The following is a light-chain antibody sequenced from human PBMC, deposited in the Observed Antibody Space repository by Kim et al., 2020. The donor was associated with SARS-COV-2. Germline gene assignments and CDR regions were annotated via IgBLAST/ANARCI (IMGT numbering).Light chain of an antibody. J-gene: IGKJ2*01. Sequence: RATINCKSSQSVLSNSNNRNYLAWYQQKPGQPPNLLIYWASTRESGVPDRFSGSGSGTDFTLTISSLQAEDVAVYYCQQYYSTPYTFGQGTKLEI. V-gene: IGKV4-1*01. CDR3: QQYYSTPYT. CDR2: WAS. CDR1: QSVLSNSNNRNY.